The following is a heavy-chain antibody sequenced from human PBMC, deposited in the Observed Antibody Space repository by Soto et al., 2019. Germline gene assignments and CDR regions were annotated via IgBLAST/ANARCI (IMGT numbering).Heavy chain of an antibody. CDR3: ARGADYYDSSGYYSIEKMYYFDY. J-gene: IGHJ4*02. CDR2: INPNSGGT. CDR1: GYTFTGYY. V-gene: IGHV1-2*04. Sequence: ASVKVSCKASGYTFTGYYMHWVRQAPGQGLEWMGWINPNSGGTNYAQKFQGWVTMTRDTSISTAYMELSRLRSDDTAVYHCARGADYYDSSGYYSIEKMYYFDYWGQGTLVTVSS. D-gene: IGHD3-22*01.